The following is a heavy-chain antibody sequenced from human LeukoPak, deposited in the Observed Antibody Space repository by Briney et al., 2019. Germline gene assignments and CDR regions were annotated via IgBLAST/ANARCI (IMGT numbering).Heavy chain of an antibody. CDR1: GYRFTDFW. V-gene: IGHV5-51*01. CDR2: IWPGDSNT. CDR3: ARHVTTVTTSWFDP. Sequence: PGPSLKISCKVSGYRFTDFWIGWVRPMPGKGLEWMGSIWPGDSNTRYSPSFQGQVTISADRSISTAYLQWNSLKASDTAMYYCARHVTTVTTSWFDPWGQGTLVTVSS. J-gene: IGHJ5*02. D-gene: IGHD4-11*01.